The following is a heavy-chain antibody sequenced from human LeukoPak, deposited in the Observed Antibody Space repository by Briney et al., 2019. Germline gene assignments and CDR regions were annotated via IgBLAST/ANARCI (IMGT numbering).Heavy chain of an antibody. D-gene: IGHD3-22*01. CDR2: INHSGST. J-gene: IGHJ4*02. CDR3: ASHYYYDSSGYYGY. CDR1: GGSFSGYY. Sequence: TSSETLSLTCAVYGGSFSGYYWSWIRQPPGKGLEWIGEINHSGSTNYNPSLKSRVTISVDTSKNQFSLKLSSVTAADTAVYYCASHYYYDSSGYYGYWGQGTLVTVSS. V-gene: IGHV4-34*01.